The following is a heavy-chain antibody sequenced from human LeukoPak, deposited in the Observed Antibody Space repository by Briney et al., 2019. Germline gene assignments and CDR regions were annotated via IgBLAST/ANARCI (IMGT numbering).Heavy chain of an antibody. J-gene: IGHJ4*02. CDR2: ILYDGTNK. V-gene: IGHV3-30*02. CDR1: GFTFSNYG. D-gene: IGHD3-10*01. Sequence: GGSLRLSCAPSGFTFSNYGMHWVRQAPGKGLEWVAFILYDGTNKYYADSVKGRFTISRDNSKNTLYLQMNSLSAADTALYYCVQGTRRGAITMVRGVIGKSYYFDSWGQGTLVTVSS. CDR3: VQGTRRGAITMVRGVIGKSYYFDS.